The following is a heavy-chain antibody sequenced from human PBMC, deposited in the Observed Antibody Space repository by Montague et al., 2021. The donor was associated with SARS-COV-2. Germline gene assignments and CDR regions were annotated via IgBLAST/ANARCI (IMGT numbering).Heavy chain of an antibody. J-gene: IGHJ2*01. V-gene: IGHV4-59*01. CDR1: GGSISGYY. CDR3: ASDYRIELGQTNWYFGL. D-gene: IGHD5-18*01. CDR2: IYHSGNT. Sequence: SETLSLTCSVSGGSISGYYWSRIRQPPGKGLEWIGYIYHSGNTKYNPSLKSRVSISVDTSKNQFSLRLSSVTAADTAVYYCASDYRIELGQTNWYFGLWGRGTLVTVSS.